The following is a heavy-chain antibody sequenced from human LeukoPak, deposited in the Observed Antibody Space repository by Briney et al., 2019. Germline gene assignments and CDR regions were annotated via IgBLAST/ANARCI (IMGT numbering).Heavy chain of an antibody. V-gene: IGHV3-48*04. CDR3: AREDIVVVPAAARAYYFDY. J-gene: IGHJ4*02. Sequence: GGSLRLSCAASGFTFSSYRMNWVRQAPGKGLEWVSYISSSSSTIYYADSVKGRFTISRDNAKNTLYLQMNSLRAEDTAVYYCAREDIVVVPAAARAYYFDYWGQGTLVTVSS. D-gene: IGHD2-2*01. CDR2: ISSSSSTI. CDR1: GFTFSSYR.